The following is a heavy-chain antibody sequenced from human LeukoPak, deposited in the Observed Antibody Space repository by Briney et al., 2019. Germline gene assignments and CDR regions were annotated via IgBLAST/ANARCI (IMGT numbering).Heavy chain of an antibody. J-gene: IGHJ4*02. Sequence: SETLSLTCSVSGFSIGTGYSWGWIRQPPGKGLEWIGTIYHRGNTYYNPSLMSRVTISLDTSKNQFSLRLTSVTAADTALYYCAREVESWFGDLLSYLDSWGQGTQVTVSS. CDR1: GFSIGTGYS. CDR2: IYHRGNT. D-gene: IGHD3-10*01. V-gene: IGHV4-38-2*02. CDR3: AREVESWFGDLLSYLDS.